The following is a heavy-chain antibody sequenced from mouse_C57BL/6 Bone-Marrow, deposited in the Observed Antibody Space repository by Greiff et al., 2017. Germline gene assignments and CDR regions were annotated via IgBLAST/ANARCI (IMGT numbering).Heavy chain of an antibody. V-gene: IGHV8-8*01. Sequence: QVTLKESGPGILQPSQTLSLTCSFSGFSLSTFGMGVGWIRQPSGKGLEWLAHIWWDDDKYYNPALKSRLTISKDTSKNQVFLKIANVDTADTATYYCARIYYDYDAYYYAMDYWGQGTSVTVSS. CDR2: IWWDDDK. J-gene: IGHJ4*01. CDR3: ARIYYDYDAYYYAMDY. CDR1: GFSLSTFGMG. D-gene: IGHD2-4*01.